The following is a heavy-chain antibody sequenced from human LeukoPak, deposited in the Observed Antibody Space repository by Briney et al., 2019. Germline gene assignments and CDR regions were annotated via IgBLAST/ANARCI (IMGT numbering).Heavy chain of an antibody. CDR1: GYTFTCYY. D-gene: IGHD2-2*01. CDR2: INPNSGGT. CDR3: ARVYCSSTSCPWGFDP. J-gene: IGHJ5*02. V-gene: IGHV1-2*02. Sequence: ASVKVSCKASGYTFTCYYMHWVRQAPGQGLEWMGWINPNSGGTNYAQKFQGRVTMTRDTSISTAYMELSRLRSDDTAVYYCARVYCSSTSCPWGFDPWGQGTLVTVSS.